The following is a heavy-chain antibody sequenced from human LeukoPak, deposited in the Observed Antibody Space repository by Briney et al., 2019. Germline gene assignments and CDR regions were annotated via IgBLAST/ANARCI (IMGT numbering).Heavy chain of an antibody. CDR3: AREGLWGAARDAFDI. D-gene: IGHD6-6*01. CDR2: ISISGSTI. J-gene: IGHJ3*02. V-gene: IGHV3-48*03. CDR1: GFTFSSYE. Sequence: PGGSLRLSCAASGFTFSSYEMNWVRQAPGKGLEWVSYISISGSTIYYADSVKGRFTISRDNAKNSLYLQMNSLRVEETAVYYCAREGLWGAARDAFDIWGQGTMVTVSS.